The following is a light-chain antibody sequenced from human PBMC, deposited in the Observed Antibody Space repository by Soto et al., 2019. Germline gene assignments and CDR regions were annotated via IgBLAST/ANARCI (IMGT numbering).Light chain of an antibody. CDR1: SSNIGRDT. CDR2: STN. Sequence: QSVLTQAPSASGTPGQRVTISCSGSSSNIGRDTVNWYQDLPGTAPKLLIYSTNQRPSGVPDRFSGSKSGTSASLAISGLQSEDEADYYCAVWDDSLKGWVFGGGTQLTVL. V-gene: IGLV1-44*01. J-gene: IGLJ3*02. CDR3: AVWDDSLKGWV.